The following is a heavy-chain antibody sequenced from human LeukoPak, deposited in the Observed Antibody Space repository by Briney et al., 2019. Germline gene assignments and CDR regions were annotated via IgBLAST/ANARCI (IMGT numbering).Heavy chain of an antibody. CDR1: GYTFTGYY. Sequence: GASVKVSCKASGYTFTGYYMHWVRQAPGQGLEWMGWINPNSGGTNYAQKFQGRVTMTRDTSISTAYMELSRLRSDDTAVYYCARDEYCSSTSCHLGWFDPWGQGTLVTVSS. J-gene: IGHJ5*02. D-gene: IGHD2-2*01. V-gene: IGHV1-2*02. CDR2: INPNSGGT. CDR3: ARDEYCSSTSCHLGWFDP.